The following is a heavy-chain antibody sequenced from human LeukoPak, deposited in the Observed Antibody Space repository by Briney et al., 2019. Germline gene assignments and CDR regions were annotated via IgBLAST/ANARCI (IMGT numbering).Heavy chain of an antibody. CDR3: AKDMRYCSGGSCYFLRAFDI. V-gene: IGHV3-9*01. Sequence: GGSLRLSCAASGFTFDDYAMHWVRQAPGKGLEWVSGISWNSGSIGYADSVKGRFTISRDNAKNSLYLQMNSLRAEDTALYYCAKDMRYCSGGSCYFLRAFDIWGQGTMVTVSS. CDR1: GFTFDDYA. D-gene: IGHD2-15*01. CDR2: ISWNSGSI. J-gene: IGHJ3*02.